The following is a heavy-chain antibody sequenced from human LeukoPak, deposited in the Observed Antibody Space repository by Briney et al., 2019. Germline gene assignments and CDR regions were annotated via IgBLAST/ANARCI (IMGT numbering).Heavy chain of an antibody. Sequence: GGSLRLSCAASGFTFSSYSMNWVRQAPGKGLEWVSSISSSSSYIYYADSVKGRFTISRDNAKNSLYLQMNSLRAEDTAVYYCARGGHYDSVWGRYRQKDGFDYWGQGTLVTVSS. V-gene: IGHV3-21*01. CDR3: ARGGHYDSVWGRYRQKDGFDY. J-gene: IGHJ4*02. CDR1: GFTFSSYS. D-gene: IGHD3-16*02. CDR2: ISSSSSYI.